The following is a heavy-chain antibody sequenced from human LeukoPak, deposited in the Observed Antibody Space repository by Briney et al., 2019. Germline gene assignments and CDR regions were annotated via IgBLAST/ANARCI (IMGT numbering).Heavy chain of an antibody. V-gene: IGHV3-23*01. CDR3: AKLDYYDTH. CDR2: ITGSSAST. CDR1: GFTFSSCA. D-gene: IGHD3-22*01. Sequence: GGSLRLSCAASGFTFSSCAMTWVRQAPGKGLEWVSSITGSSASTYYADSVKGRFTISRDNSKNTLYLQMNSLRAEDTAVYFCAKLDYYDTHWGQGTLVTVSS. J-gene: IGHJ4*02.